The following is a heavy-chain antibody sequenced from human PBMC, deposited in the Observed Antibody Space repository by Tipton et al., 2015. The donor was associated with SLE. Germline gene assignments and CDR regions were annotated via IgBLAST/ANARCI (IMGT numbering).Heavy chain of an antibody. Sequence: SLRLSCAASGFTFTTYAMNWVRQAPGKGREWVSSIDGFGINTYFADSVKGRFTISRDNSKNTLSLQMNILRAEDTAVYYCARGNHGDYFDSWGQGTLVTVSS. V-gene: IGHV3-23*01. D-gene: IGHD1-14*01. CDR2: IDGFGINT. CDR1: GFTFTTYA. CDR3: ARGNHGDYFDS. J-gene: IGHJ4*02.